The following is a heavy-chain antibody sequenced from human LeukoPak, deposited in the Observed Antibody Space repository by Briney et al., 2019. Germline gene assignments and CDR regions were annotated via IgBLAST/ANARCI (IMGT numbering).Heavy chain of an antibody. J-gene: IGHJ5*02. D-gene: IGHD2-2*01. Sequence: ASVKVSCKASGYTFTSYGISWERQAPGQGLEWMGWISAYNGNTNYAQKLQGRVTMTTDTSTSTAYMELRSLRSDDTAVYYCARAPSRYCSSTSCYADWFDPWGQGTLVTVSS. CDR2: ISAYNGNT. CDR1: GYTFTSYG. V-gene: IGHV1-18*01. CDR3: ARAPSRYCSSTSCYADWFDP.